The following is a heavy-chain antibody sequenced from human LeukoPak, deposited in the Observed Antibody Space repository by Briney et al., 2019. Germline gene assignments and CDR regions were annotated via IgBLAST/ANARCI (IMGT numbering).Heavy chain of an antibody. CDR1: GFTFSSFA. J-gene: IGHJ6*03. CDR3: AKGTMLRGLIILNFYYYMDV. V-gene: IGHV3-23*01. Sequence: PGGSLRPSCAASGFTFSSFAMSWVRQAPGKGLEWVSAISGSGGNTYYADSVKGRFTISRDNSKNTLYLQMNSLRAEDTAVYFCAKGTMLRGLIILNFYYYMDVWGKGTTVTVSS. D-gene: IGHD3-10*01. CDR2: ISGSGGNT.